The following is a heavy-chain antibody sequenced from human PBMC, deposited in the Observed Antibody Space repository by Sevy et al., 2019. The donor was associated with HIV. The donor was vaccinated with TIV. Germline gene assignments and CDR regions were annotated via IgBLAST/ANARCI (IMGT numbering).Heavy chain of an antibody. D-gene: IGHD6-19*01. J-gene: IGHJ4*02. CDR2: ISYDGSRH. Sequence: GSLRLSCAASEFMFSTYAMHWVRQAPGKGLEWVAVISYDGSRHYYGESVKGRFTISRDNSKNTLFLQMNSLRLEATALYYCARDAGYSTDWYPSDYWGQGTLVTVSS. CDR1: EFMFSTYA. V-gene: IGHV3-30-3*01. CDR3: ARDAGYSTDWYPSDY.